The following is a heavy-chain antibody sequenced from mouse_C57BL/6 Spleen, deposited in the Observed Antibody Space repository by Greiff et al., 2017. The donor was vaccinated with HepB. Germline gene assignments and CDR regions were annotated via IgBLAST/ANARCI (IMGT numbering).Heavy chain of an antibody. Sequence: VQLQQSGAELVRPGPSVKMSCKASGYTFTNYWIGWAKQRPGHGLEWIGDIYPGGGYTNYNEKFKGKATLTADKSSSTAYMQCSSLTSEDSAIYYCARTGNYFDYWGQGTTLTVSS. J-gene: IGHJ2*01. V-gene: IGHV1-63*01. CDR2: IYPGGGYT. CDR3: ARTGNYFDY. D-gene: IGHD4-1*01. CDR1: GYTFTNYW.